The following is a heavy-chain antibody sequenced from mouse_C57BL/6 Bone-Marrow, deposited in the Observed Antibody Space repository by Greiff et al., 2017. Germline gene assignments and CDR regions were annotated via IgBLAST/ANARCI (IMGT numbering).Heavy chain of an antibody. V-gene: IGHV1-72*01. CDR3: ARLRRRVYYYAMDY. D-gene: IGHD2-12*01. Sequence: QVQLQQPGAELVKPGASVKLSCKASGYTFTSYWMHWVQQRPGRGLEWIGRIDPNSGGTKYNEKFKSKATLTVDKPSSTAYMQLSSLTSEDSAVYYCARLRRRVYYYAMDYWGQGTSVTVSS. CDR2: IDPNSGGT. J-gene: IGHJ4*01. CDR1: GYTFTSYW.